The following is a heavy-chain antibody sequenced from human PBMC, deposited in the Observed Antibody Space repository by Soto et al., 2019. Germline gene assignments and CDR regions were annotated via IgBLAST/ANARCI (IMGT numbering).Heavy chain of an antibody. J-gene: IGHJ6*02. CDR3: ASPRGSYYYYYYGMDV. Sequence: ASVKVSCKASGYTFTSYDINWVRQATGQGLEWMGWMNPNSGNTGYAQKFQGRVTMTRNTSISTAYMELSSPRFEDTAVYYCASPRGSYYYYYYGMDVWGQGTTVTVSS. CDR1: GYTFTSYD. D-gene: IGHD1-26*01. CDR2: MNPNSGNT. V-gene: IGHV1-8*01.